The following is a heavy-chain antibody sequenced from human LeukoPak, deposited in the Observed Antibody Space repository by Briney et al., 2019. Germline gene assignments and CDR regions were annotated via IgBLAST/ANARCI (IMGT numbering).Heavy chain of an antibody. J-gene: IGHJ4*02. Sequence: ASVKVSFKASGYTFTNYDINWVRQATGQGLEWMGWMNPNSDNTGYAQKFQGRVTMTRNTSISTAYLELTSLGSEDTAVYYCARGPNNYYDSSGFNFWGQGTLVTVSS. CDR3: ARGPNNYYDSSGFNF. CDR1: GYTFTNYD. CDR2: MNPNSDNT. V-gene: IGHV1-8*01. D-gene: IGHD3-22*01.